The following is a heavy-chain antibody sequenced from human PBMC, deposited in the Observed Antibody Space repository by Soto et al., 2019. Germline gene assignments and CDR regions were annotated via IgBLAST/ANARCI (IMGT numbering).Heavy chain of an antibody. CDR2: INHSGST. Sequence: QVQLQQWGAGLLKPSETLSLTCAVYGGSFSGYYWSWIRQPPGKGLEWIGEINHSGSTNYNPSLQSRATISVDTSKNQLSLKLSSVTAADTAVYYCARDVGHYGSGTRGSWFDPWGQGTLVTVSS. CDR1: GGSFSGYY. CDR3: ARDVGHYGSGTRGSWFDP. D-gene: IGHD3-10*01. V-gene: IGHV4-34*01. J-gene: IGHJ5*02.